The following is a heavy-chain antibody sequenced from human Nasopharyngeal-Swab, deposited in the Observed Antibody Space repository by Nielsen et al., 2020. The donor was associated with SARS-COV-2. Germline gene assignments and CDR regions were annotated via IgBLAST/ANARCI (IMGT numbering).Heavy chain of an antibody. CDR2: IYPDDSDT. D-gene: IGHD2-15*01. CDR1: GYSFTTFW. CDR3: ARLRGSAFYYYYLDV. V-gene: IGHV5-51*01. J-gene: IGHJ6*03. Sequence: GESLKISCKSSGYSFTTFWITWVRQMPGKGLEWMGIIYPDDSDTRYSPSFQGQVTFSVDKSTSTAYLQWSSLKASDTAMYYCARLRGSAFYYYYLDVWGKGTTVTVSS.